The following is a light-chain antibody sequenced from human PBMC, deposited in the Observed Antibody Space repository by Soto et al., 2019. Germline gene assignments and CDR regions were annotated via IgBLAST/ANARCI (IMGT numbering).Light chain of an antibody. J-gene: IGLJ2*01. CDR3: CSYAGTYTVF. Sequence: QSVLTQPPSASGTPGQRVTISCSGSSSNVGSNTVSWYQQLPGTAPKVLIYSDDQRPSGVPDRFSGSRSGSSASLAISGLQSGDEADYFCCSYAGTYTVFFGGGTKLTVL. V-gene: IGLV1-44*01. CDR1: SSNVGSNT. CDR2: SDD.